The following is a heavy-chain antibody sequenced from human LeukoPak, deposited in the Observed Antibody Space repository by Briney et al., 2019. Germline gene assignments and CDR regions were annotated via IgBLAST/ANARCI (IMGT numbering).Heavy chain of an antibody. J-gene: IGHJ4*02. CDR1: GFTFSSYN. CDR2: ISSSSRYI. V-gene: IGHV3-21*01. CDR3: ARAHITIFGVVTYPFDY. Sequence: GGSLRLSCAASGFTFSSYNMSWVRQAPGKGLEWVSSISSSSRYIYYADSVKGRFTISRDNAKNSLYLQMNSLRAEDTAVYYCARAHITIFGVVTYPFDYWGQGTLVTVSS. D-gene: IGHD3-3*01.